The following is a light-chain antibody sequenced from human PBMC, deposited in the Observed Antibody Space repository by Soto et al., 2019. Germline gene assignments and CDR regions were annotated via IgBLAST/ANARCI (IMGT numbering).Light chain of an antibody. Sequence: DIQMTQSPSSLSASVGDRVTITCRASQSISSYLNWYQQKPGKAPKLLIYAAFNLQSGVPSRFSGSGSGTDFTLTISSLQPEDFATYYCQQSQNIPYTFGQGTKLEIK. J-gene: IGKJ2*01. CDR2: AAF. V-gene: IGKV1-39*01. CDR3: QQSQNIPYT. CDR1: QSISSY.